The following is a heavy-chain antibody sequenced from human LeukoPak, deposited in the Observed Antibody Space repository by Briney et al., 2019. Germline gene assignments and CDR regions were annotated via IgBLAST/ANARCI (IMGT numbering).Heavy chain of an antibody. Sequence: PGGSLRLSCAASGFTFSSYSIKWVRQAPGGGGGWVSSISSRSTYIYYRDSVEGRFTISRDNAKNSLYLQMNSLRAEDTAVYYCARDSHYGGSYTHWGQGNPVTVSS. V-gene: IGHV3-21*01. J-gene: IGHJ4*02. CDR1: GFTFSSYS. CDR2: ISSRSTYI. D-gene: IGHD1-26*01. CDR3: ARDSHYGGSYTH.